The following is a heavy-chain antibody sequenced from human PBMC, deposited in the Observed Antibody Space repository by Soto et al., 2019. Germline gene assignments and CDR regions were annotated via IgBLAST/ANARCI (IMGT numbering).Heavy chain of an antibody. CDR3: AKEITGYSSGGNYYYYYGMDV. J-gene: IGHJ6*02. CDR2: ISGSGGST. CDR1: GFTFSSYA. D-gene: IGHD6-19*01. Sequence: EVQLLESGGGLVQPGGSLRLSCAASGFTFSSYAMSWVRQAPGKGLEWVSAISGSGGSTYYADSVKGRFTISRDNSKNTLYLQMNSLRAEDTAVYYCAKEITGYSSGGNYYYYYGMDVWGQGTTVTVSS. V-gene: IGHV3-23*01.